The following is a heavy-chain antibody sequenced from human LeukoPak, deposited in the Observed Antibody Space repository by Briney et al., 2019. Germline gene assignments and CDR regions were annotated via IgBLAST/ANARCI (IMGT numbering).Heavy chain of an antibody. CDR1: GGSISSYY. J-gene: IGHJ4*02. V-gene: IGHV4-34*01. CDR2: INHSGST. D-gene: IGHD3-16*02. Sequence: SETLSLTCTVSGGSISSYYWSWIRQPPGKGLEWIGEINHSGSTNYNPSLKSRVTISVDTSKNQFSLKLSSVTAADTAVYYCASLFYDYVWGSYRPSAGYFDYWGQGTLVTVSS. CDR3: ASLFYDYVWGSYRPSAGYFDY.